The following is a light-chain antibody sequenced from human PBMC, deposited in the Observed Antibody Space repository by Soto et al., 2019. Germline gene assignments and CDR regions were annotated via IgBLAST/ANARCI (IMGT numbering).Light chain of an antibody. J-gene: IGKJ4*01. CDR1: QGISSW. CDR2: TGS. CDR3: QQANSFPHS. V-gene: IGKV1-12*01. Sequence: DIQMTQSPSSVSASVGDRVSITCRASQGISSWLAWYQQEPGRASKLLIYTGSSLQSGVPSRFSGAGTGTDFNLNISSLQREDVASYDCQQANSFPHSVGGGTKVEIK.